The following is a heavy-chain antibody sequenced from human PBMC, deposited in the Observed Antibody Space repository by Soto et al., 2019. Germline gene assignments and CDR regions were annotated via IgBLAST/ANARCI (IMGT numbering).Heavy chain of an antibody. CDR3: STYSRFSSVFVRHDY. Sequence: EVQLVESGGGLVKPGGSLRLSCAASGFTISDAWVNWVRQAPGMGLEWVGRIKSIPDGGTTDFAAPVKGRFAISRDDSKNIVYLQINSLNNEDTAMYYCSTYSRFSSVFVRHDYWGHGNQVIGSS. J-gene: IGHJ4*01. V-gene: IGHV3-15*07. CDR2: IKSIPDGGTT. CDR1: GFTISDAW. D-gene: IGHD2-15*01.